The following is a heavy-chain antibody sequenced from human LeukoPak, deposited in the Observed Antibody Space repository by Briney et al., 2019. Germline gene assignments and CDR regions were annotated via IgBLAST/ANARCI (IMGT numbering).Heavy chain of an antibody. CDR1: GGSFSGYY. V-gene: IGHV4-34*01. CDR2: INHSGST. J-gene: IGHJ3*02. Sequence: ASETLSLTCAVYGGSFSGYYWSWIRQPPGKGLEWIGEINHSGSTNYNPSLKSRVTISVDTSKNQFSLKLSSVTAADTAVYYCARGLIREPYYYDSSGAFDIWGQGTMVTVSS. CDR3: ARGLIREPYYYDSSGAFDI. D-gene: IGHD3-22*01.